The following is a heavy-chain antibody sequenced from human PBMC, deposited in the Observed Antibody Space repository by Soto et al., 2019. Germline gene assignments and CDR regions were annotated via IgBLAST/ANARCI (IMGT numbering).Heavy chain of an antibody. D-gene: IGHD2-2*01. V-gene: IGHV3-21*01. CDR3: VSAAMSDDNAFDI. CDR1: GFTFSSYS. J-gene: IGHJ3*02. Sequence: GGSLRLSCAASGFTFSSYSMNWVRQAPGKGLEWVSSISSSSYIYYADSVKGRFTISRDNAKNSLYLQMNSLRAEDTAVYYCVSAAMSDDNAFDIWGQGTMVTVSS. CDR2: ISSSSYI.